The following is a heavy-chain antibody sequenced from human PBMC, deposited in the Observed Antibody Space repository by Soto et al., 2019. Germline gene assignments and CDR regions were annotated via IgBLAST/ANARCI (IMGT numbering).Heavy chain of an antibody. D-gene: IGHD6-13*01. J-gene: IGHJ4*02. CDR1: GFTFSNYW. CDR3: ASHRRDSTWSDFDY. CDR2: IKQDGSET. V-gene: IGHV3-7*01. Sequence: EVQLVESGGGLVQPGGSLRLSCAASGFTFSNYWMTWVRQAPGKGLEWVANIKQDGSETSYADSVKGRFTISRDNAKSSLYVQINSLRVEDAALSYCASHRRDSTWSDFDYWGQGTLVTVSS.